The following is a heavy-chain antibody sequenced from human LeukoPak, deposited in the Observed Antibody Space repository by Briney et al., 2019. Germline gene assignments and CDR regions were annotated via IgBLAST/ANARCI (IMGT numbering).Heavy chain of an antibody. J-gene: IGHJ3*02. V-gene: IGHV3-23*01. CDR2: ISDRGKT. D-gene: IGHD3-3*01. CDR3: AKLTTIFGVADSFDI. Sequence: GGSLRLSCVASGITFSSYDMSWVRQAPGKGLEWISAISDRGKTDYADSVKGRFTISRDNSKNTLYLQLSSLRDEDTAMYYCAKLTTIFGVADSFDIWGQGTLVTVSS. CDR1: GITFSSYD.